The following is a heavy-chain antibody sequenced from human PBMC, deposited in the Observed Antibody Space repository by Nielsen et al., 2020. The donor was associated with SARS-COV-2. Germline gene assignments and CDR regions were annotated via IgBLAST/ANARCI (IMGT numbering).Heavy chain of an antibody. CDR1: GYTFTSYG. Sequence: ASVKVFCKASGYTFTSYGISWVRQAPGQGLEWMGWISAYNGNTNYAQKLQGRVTMTRDTSTSTVYMELSSLRSEDTAVYYCARESAPRYYFDYWGQGTLVTVSS. V-gene: IGHV1-18*01. CDR3: ARESAPRYYFDY. CDR2: ISAYNGNT. J-gene: IGHJ4*02.